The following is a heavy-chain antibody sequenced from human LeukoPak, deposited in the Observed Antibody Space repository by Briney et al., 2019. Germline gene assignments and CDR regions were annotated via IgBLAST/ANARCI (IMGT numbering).Heavy chain of an antibody. J-gene: IGHJ4*02. CDR3: ARVTGYMIEDYFDY. CDR1: GYSISSGYY. V-gene: IGHV4-38-2*02. CDR2: IYHSGST. Sequence: PSETLSLTCTVSGYSISSGYYWGWIRQPPGKGLEWIGSIYHSGSTYYNPSLKSQVTISVDTSKNQFSLKLSSVTAADTAIYYCARVTGYMIEDYFDYWGQGTLVTVSS. D-gene: IGHD3-22*01.